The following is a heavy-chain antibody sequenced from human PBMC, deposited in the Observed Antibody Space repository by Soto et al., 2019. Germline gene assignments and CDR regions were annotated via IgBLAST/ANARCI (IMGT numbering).Heavy chain of an antibody. J-gene: IGHJ4*02. CDR1: GFTFNMYW. V-gene: IGHV3-74*01. CDR2: INNDGSTT. D-gene: IGHD3-22*01. CDR3: ASDGYYYDTSGSDC. Sequence: GGSLRLSCLASGFTFNMYWMHWVRQAPGKGLVWVSRINNDGSTTNYADSVKGRFTISRENAKNTVYLQMSSLRAEDTAVYFCASDGYYYDTSGSDCWGQGNLVTVSS.